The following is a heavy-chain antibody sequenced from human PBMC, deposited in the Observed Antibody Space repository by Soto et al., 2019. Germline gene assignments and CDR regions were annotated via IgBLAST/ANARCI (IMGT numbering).Heavy chain of an antibody. J-gene: IGHJ4*02. V-gene: IGHV4-4*07. CDR1: GGSISSYY. CDR3: ARGEYSSSSEIGDYFDY. D-gene: IGHD6-6*01. CDR2: IYTSGST. Sequence: SETLSLTCTVSGGSISSYYWSWIRQPAGKGLEWIGRIYTSGSTNYNPSLKSRVTMSVDTSKNQFSLKLSSVTAADTAVYYCARGEYSSSSEIGDYFDYWGQGTLVTVSS.